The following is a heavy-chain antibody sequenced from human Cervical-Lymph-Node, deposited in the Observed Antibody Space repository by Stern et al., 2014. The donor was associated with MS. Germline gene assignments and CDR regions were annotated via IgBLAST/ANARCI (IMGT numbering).Heavy chain of an antibody. Sequence: EVQLVQSGGDLVQPGGSLRLSCAASGFTVSNNQMNWVRQAPGKGLEWVSVIYSGGNTYYADSVKGRFTISRDNSKNTLYLQMNSLRAEDTAVYYCARDPLISGTHGVDYWGQGTLVTVSS. CDR3: ARDPLISGTHGVDY. CDR1: GFTVSNNQ. CDR2: IYSGGNT. V-gene: IGHV3-66*01. D-gene: IGHD3-16*01. J-gene: IGHJ4*02.